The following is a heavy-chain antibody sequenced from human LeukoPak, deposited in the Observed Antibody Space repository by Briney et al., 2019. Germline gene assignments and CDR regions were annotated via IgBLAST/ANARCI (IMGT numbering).Heavy chain of an antibody. J-gene: IGHJ4*02. CDR1: GYTFTSYY. Sequence: GASVKVSCKASGYTFTSYYMHWVRQAPGQGLEWMGIINPRGGSTSYAQKFQGRVTVTRDTSTSTVHMELSGLRSEDTAVYYCARDQEGFDYWGQGTLVTVSS. CDR2: INPRGGST. V-gene: IGHV1-46*01. CDR3: ARDQEGFDY.